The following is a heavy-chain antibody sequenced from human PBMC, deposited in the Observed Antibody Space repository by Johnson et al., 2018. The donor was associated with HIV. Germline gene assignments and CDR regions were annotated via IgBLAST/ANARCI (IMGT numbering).Heavy chain of an antibody. Sequence: VQLVESGGGLVQPGGSLRLSCAASGFTFSSYAMSWVRQAPGKGLEWVSAISGSGGSTYYADSVKGRFTISRDNSKNTLYLQMNSLRAEDTAVYYCAIVSGWIAVVDDAFDIWGQGTMVTVSS. V-gene: IGHV3-23*04. CDR1: GFTFSSYA. J-gene: IGHJ3*02. D-gene: IGHD6-19*01. CDR3: AIVSGWIAVVDDAFDI. CDR2: ISGSGGST.